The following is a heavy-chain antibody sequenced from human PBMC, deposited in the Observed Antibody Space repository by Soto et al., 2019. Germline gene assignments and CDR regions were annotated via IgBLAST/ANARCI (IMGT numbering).Heavy chain of an antibody. J-gene: IGHJ6*03. Sequence: ASVKVSCKASGYTFTSYGISWVRQAPGQGLEWMGWISAYNGNTNYAQKLQGRVTMTTDTSTSTAYMELRSLRSDDTAVYYCARGLESSSFPNSDYYYYYMDVWGKGTTVTVAS. CDR1: GYTFTSYG. CDR3: ARGLESSSFPNSDYYYYYMDV. V-gene: IGHV1-18*01. CDR2: ISAYNGNT. D-gene: IGHD6-6*01.